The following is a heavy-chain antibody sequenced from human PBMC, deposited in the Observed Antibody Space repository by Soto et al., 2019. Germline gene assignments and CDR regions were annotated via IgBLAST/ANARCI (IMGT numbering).Heavy chain of an antibody. CDR3: ARGVDTAKAGY. CDR1: GFTVSSHH. CDR2: IYPGGNT. J-gene: IGHJ4*02. D-gene: IGHD5-18*01. V-gene: IGHV3-53*01. Sequence: VQLVESGGGLIQPGGSLRLSCAASGFTVSSHHMTWVRQAPGRGPEWVSTIYPGGNTYYADSVKGRFTISRDTSKYMLYLQMNSLRAEDTAVYYCARGVDTAKAGYWGQGTQVTVSS.